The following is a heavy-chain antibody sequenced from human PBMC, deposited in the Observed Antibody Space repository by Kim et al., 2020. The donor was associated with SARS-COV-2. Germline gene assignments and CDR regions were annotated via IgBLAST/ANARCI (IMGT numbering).Heavy chain of an antibody. V-gene: IGHV3-74*01. CDR3: VRMYGMDV. J-gene: IGHJ6*02. Sequence: GRQTRDTDPVKSPLTVSRDNAKNTLYLQMNSLRAEDTAVYYCVRMYGMDVWGQGTTVTVSS. CDR2: GRQT.